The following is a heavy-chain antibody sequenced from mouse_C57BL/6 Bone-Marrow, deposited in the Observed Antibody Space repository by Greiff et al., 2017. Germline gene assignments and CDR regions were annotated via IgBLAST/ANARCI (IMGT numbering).Heavy chain of an antibody. J-gene: IGHJ4*01. CDR2: IYPRSGNT. D-gene: IGHD1-1*01. CDR3: ARSHYYGSSYKGYYAMDY. V-gene: IGHV1-81*01. CDR1: GYTFTSYG. Sequence: QVQLQQSGAELARPGASVKLSCKASGYTFTSYGISWVKQRTGQGLEWIGEIYPRSGNTYYNEKFKGKATLTADKSSSTAYMELRSLTSEDSAVYFCARSHYYGSSYKGYYAMDYWGQGTSVTVSS.